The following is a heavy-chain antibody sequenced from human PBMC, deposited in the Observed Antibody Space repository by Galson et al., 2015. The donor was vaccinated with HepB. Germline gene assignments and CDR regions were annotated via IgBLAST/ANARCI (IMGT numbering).Heavy chain of an antibody. D-gene: IGHD3-3*01. CDR3: ARDIGPGFWSGYYWDYYYMDV. V-gene: IGHV1-2*06. J-gene: IGHJ6*03. CDR1: GYTFTGYY. CDR2: INPNSGGT. Sequence: SVKVSCKASGYTFTGYYMHWVRQAPGQGLEWMGRINPNSGGTNYAQKFQGRVTMTRDTSISTAYMELSRLRSDDTAVYYCARDIGPGFWSGYYWDYYYMDVWGKGTTVTVSS.